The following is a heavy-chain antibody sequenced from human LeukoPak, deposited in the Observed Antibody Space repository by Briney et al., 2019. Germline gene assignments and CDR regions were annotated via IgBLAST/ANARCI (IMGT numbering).Heavy chain of an antibody. CDR2: INHSGST. J-gene: IGHJ6*03. D-gene: IGHD1-26*01. Sequence: PSETLSLTCAVYGGSFSGYYWSWIRQPPGKGLEWIGEINHSGSTNYNPSLKSRVTISVDTSKNQFSLKLSSVTAADTAVYYCARERIVGAPGYYYYYMDVWGKGTTVTVSS. CDR1: GGSFSGYY. V-gene: IGHV4-34*01. CDR3: ARERIVGAPGYYYYYMDV.